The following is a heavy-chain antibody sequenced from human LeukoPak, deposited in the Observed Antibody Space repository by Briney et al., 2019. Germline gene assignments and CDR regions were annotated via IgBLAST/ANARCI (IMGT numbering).Heavy chain of an antibody. J-gene: IGHJ6*04. CDR2: ISRWCSTI. V-gene: IGHV3-48*03. CDR1: GFTFSSYD. Sequence: PGGPLRLSCAPSGFTFSSYDMHWVRHAPGEGLEGVSYISRWCSTIYYAASVKSPFTISSDNAKNSLYLQMNSLRAEDTAVYYCAALGITMIGGVWGKGTTVTISS. D-gene: IGHD3-10*02. CDR3: AALGITMIGGV.